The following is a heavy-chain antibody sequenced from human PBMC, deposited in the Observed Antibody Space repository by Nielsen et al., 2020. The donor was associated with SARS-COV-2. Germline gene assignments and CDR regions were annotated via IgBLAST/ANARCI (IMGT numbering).Heavy chain of an antibody. Sequence: SETLSLTCIVSGGSISPGSHYWSWIRPPPGKGLEWIGYIFYRGNTNYNPSLKSRVTISVDTSKNQFSLKVNSVTAADTAVYYCVRIDMATISVDYWGRGTLVTVSS. CDR3: VRIDMATISVDY. J-gene: IGHJ4*02. D-gene: IGHD5-24*01. CDR1: GGSISPGSHY. CDR2: IFYRGNT. V-gene: IGHV4-61*01.